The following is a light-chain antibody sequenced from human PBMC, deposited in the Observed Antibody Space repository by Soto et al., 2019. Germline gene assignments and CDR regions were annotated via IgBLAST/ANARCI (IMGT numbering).Light chain of an antibody. CDR1: QSVTS. V-gene: IGKV3-20*01. CDR3: QQYGSAPQT. J-gene: IGKJ1*01. Sequence: EIVLTQSPGTLSLSPGERATLSCRASQSVTSLAWYQQKPGQAPRLLIYGASNRATGIPDRFSGSGSGTDFTLTISRLGPEDFAVCYCQQYGSAPQTFGQGTKVEIQ. CDR2: GAS.